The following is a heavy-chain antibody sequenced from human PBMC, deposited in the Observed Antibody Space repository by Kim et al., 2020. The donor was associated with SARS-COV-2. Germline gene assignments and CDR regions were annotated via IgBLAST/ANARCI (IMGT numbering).Heavy chain of an antibody. CDR1: GFSFDDYA. CDR2: ISWDSDSI. V-gene: IGHV3-9*01. J-gene: IGHJ4*02. CDR3: AKVNIRDKMEAFFDN. D-gene: IGHD1-1*01. Sequence: GGSLRLSCAVSGFSFDDYAMHWVRQIPGKGLEWVSGISWDSDSIDYADSVKGRFTISRDNAKNALYLQMNSLTVDDTAFYYCAKVNIRDKMEAFFDNWGRGTLVTVSS.